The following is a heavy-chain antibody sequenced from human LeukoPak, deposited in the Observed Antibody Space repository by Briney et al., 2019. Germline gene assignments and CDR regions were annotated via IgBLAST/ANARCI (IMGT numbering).Heavy chain of an antibody. CDR2: T. J-gene: IGHJ4*02. CDR3: ARGGLRVVDYFDY. D-gene: IGHD3-3*01. Sequence: PGGSLRLSCAASGFTVSSNYMSWVCQAPGKGLEWVSVTYYADSVKGRFTISRDNSKNTLYLQMNSLRAEDTAVYYCARGGLRVVDYFDYWGQGTLVTVSS. V-gene: IGHV3-66*02. CDR1: GFTVSSNY.